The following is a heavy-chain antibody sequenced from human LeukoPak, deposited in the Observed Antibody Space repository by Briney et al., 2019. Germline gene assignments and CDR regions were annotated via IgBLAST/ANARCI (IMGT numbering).Heavy chain of an antibody. D-gene: IGHD1-1*01. Sequence: TGGSLRLSCAASGFTFSSFLMHWVRQAPGKGLVWVARIHDDGSNTVYADSVRGRFTISRDNAKNTLYLQMKSLTVEDTAVYFCTRGNGGPDYWGLGALVTVSS. CDR2: IHDDGSNT. CDR1: GFTFSSFL. CDR3: TRGNGGPDY. V-gene: IGHV3-74*01. J-gene: IGHJ4*02.